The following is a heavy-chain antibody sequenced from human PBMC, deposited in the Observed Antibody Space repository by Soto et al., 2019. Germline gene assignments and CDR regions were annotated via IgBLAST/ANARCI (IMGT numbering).Heavy chain of an antibody. CDR1: GGSFSGYY. CDR2: INHSGST. D-gene: IGHD3-10*01. V-gene: IGHV4-34*01. CDR3: ARAGWHGSGSFCDS. J-gene: IGHJ5*01. Sequence: QVQLQQWGAGLLKLSETLSLTCAVYGGSFSGYYWSLIRQPPGKGLEWIGEINHSGSTNYNPSLKSRLTISVDTSKNQFSLKLSSVTAADTAVYYCARAGWHGSGSFCDSWVQGTLVTVSS.